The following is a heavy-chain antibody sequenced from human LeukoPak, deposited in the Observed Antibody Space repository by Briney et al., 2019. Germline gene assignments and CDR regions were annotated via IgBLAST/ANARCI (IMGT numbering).Heavy chain of an antibody. CDR3: ARDRLYYYDSSGYFDY. J-gene: IGHJ4*02. CDR1: GSTFSDYY. D-gene: IGHD3-22*01. Sequence: GGSLRLSCAASGSTFSDYYMSWIRQVSGKGLEWVSVIYGNGREIHYADSVKGRFTISRDNAKNSLYLQMNSLRAEDTAVYYCARDRLYYYDSSGYFDYWGQGTLVTVSS. V-gene: IGHV3-11*04. CDR2: IYGNGREI.